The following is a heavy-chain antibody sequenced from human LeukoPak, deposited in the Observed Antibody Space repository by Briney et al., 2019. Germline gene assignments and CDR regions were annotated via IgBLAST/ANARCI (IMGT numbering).Heavy chain of an antibody. V-gene: IGHV1-46*01. CDR2: TNPSDGSG. D-gene: IGHD1-7*01. Sequence: ASVKVSCKASGYTFTSYYMHWVRQAPGQGLEWMGITNPSDGSGHSAQKFQGRLIVTRDTSTSTVYMELSGLRSDDTAVYYCATESLTGTKFFEYWGQGTLVTVSS. CDR3: ATESLTGTKFFEY. CDR1: GYTFTSYY. J-gene: IGHJ4*02.